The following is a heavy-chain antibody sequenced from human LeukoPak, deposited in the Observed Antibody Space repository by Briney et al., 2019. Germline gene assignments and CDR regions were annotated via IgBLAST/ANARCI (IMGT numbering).Heavy chain of an antibody. V-gene: IGHV1-18*01. CDR1: GYTFTSYG. D-gene: IGHD6-19*01. Sequence: GASVKVSCKASGYTFTSYGISWVRQAPGQGLEWMGWISAYNGNTNYAQKLQGRVTMTTDTSTSTAYMELRSLRSDNTAVYYCARTSSNPFIAVAGMSFDPWGQGTLVTVSS. J-gene: IGHJ5*02. CDR2: ISAYNGNT. CDR3: ARTSSNPFIAVAGMSFDP.